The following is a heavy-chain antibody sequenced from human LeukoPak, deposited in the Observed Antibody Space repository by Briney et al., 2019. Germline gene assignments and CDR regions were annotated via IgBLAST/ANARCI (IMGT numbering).Heavy chain of an antibody. V-gene: IGHV3-7*03. J-gene: IGHJ4*02. CDR3: VKNSGWYCLDY. D-gene: IGHD6-13*01. Sequence: GGSLRLSCAASGFSFSNYWMTWVRQAPGKGLERVADINGDGSHSYCVDSVKGRFTPSRDNAKNSLFLQMNSLRAEDTDVYYCVKNSGWYCLDYWGQGTLVTVSS. CDR1: GFSFSNYW. CDR2: INGDGSHS.